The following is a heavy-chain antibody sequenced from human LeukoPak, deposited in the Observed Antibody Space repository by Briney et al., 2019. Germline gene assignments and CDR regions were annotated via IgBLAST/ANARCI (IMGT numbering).Heavy chain of an antibody. CDR1: GFIVSSNY. CDR3: VRGGGYYGVDY. J-gene: IGHJ4*02. Sequence: GGSLRLSCAASGFIVSSNYMNWVRQAPGKGLEWVSVIYSSGSTYYADSVKGRFTISRDTSKNTLYLRMNSLRPEDTAVYYCVRGGGYYGVDYWGQGTLVTVSS. V-gene: IGHV3-66*02. D-gene: IGHD1-26*01. CDR2: IYSSGST.